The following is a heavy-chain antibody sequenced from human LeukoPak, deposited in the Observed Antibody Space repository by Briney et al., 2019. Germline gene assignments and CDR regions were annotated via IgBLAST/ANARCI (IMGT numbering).Heavy chain of an antibody. CDR2: IKYDGSAT. CDR1: GFTFSNYW. D-gene: IGHD3-3*01. Sequence: GGSLRLSCAATGFTFSNYWMHWIRQVPGKGLVWVSHIKYDGSATNYADSVKGRFTISRDNAKNTLYLQMNSLRAEDTAVYYCVSGSLQSGYNFDYWGQGALVTVSS. CDR3: VSGSLQSGYNFDY. V-gene: IGHV3-74*01. J-gene: IGHJ4*02.